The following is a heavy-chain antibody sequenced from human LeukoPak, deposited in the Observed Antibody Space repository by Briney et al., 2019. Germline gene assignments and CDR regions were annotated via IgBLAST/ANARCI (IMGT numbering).Heavy chain of an antibody. V-gene: IGHV1-2*04. CDR3: ARGDGVYVLGFQH. Sequence: ASVKVSCKASGYTFTDYYIHWVRQAPGHGLEWMGGIDPSSGGTNYAQRFQGWVIKTRDTSISTAYMELSRLTSDDTAVYFWARGDGVYVLGFQHWGQGTLVTVSS. CDR1: GYTFTDYY. D-gene: IGHD5/OR15-5a*01. J-gene: IGHJ1*01. CDR2: IDPSSGGT.